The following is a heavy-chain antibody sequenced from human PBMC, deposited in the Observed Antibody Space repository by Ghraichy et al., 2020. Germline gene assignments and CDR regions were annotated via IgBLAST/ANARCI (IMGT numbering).Heavy chain of an antibody. D-gene: IGHD6-13*01. CDR2: IYHSGST. CDR1: GGSISSSNW. J-gene: IGHJ4*02. CDR3: ARDGTSSSGTAY. Sequence: SCAVSGGSISSSNWWSWVRQPPGKGLEWIGEIYHSGSTNYNPSLKSRVTILVDKSKNQFSLKLSSVTAADTAVYYCARDGTSSSGTAYWGQGTLVTVSS. V-gene: IGHV4-4*02.